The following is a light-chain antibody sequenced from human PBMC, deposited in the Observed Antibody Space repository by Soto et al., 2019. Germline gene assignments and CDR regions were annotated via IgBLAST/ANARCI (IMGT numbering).Light chain of an antibody. CDR1: QSLDRDY. CDR3: HQYDSYPRT. V-gene: IGKV1-5*03. CDR2: RAS. Sequence: IQMTQSPSTLSASLGDRVTMTCRASQSLDRDYLAWYQQKPGKAPKLLIYRASTLESGVPARFTGGGSGTAFTLTISSLEPDDFATYYCHQYDSYPRTLGQGTKVDIK. J-gene: IGKJ1*01.